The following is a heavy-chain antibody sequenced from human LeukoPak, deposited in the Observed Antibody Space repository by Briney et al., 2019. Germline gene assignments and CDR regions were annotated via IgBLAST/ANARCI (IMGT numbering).Heavy chain of an antibody. CDR3: AAGYIGGAMVTNAFDI. J-gene: IGHJ3*02. D-gene: IGHD5-18*01. CDR2: IVVGSGNT. Sequence: TSVKVSRKASGFSFTNSAVQWVRQARGQGLEWIGWIVVGSGNTIYVQKFQERVTITRDMSTSTAYMELSSLRSEDTAVYYCAAGYIGGAMVTNAFDIWGQGTMVTVSS. V-gene: IGHV1-58*01. CDR1: GFSFTNSA.